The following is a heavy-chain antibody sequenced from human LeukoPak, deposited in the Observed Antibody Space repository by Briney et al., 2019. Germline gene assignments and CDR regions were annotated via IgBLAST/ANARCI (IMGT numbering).Heavy chain of an antibody. Sequence: SETLSLTCTVSGGSISSGYYWGWIRQPPGKGLEWIGSIYHSGSTNYNPSLKSRVTISVDTSNNQFSLKLSSVTAADTAVYYCARANVTGSGDYWGQGPLVTGPS. CDR2: IYHSGST. V-gene: IGHV4-38-2*02. J-gene: IGHJ4*02. CDR3: ARANVTGSGDY. CDR1: GGSISSGYY. D-gene: IGHD4-11*01.